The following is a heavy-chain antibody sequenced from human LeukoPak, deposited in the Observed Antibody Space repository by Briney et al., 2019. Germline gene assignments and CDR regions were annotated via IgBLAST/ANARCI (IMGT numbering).Heavy chain of an antibody. D-gene: IGHD3-9*01. V-gene: IGHV3-7*01. Sequence: GGSLRLSCEASGFTFSTYIMTWVRQAPGKGLEWVANIKQDGSEKYYVDSVKGRFTISRDNAKNSLYLQMNSLRAEDTAVYYCARERRILRYFDWLLDTYYFDYWGQGTLVTVSS. CDR3: ARERRILRYFDWLLDTYYFDY. CDR2: IKQDGSEK. CDR1: GFTFSTYI. J-gene: IGHJ4*02.